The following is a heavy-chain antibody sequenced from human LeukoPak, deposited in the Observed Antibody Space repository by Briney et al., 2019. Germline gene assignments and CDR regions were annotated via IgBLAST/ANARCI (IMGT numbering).Heavy chain of an antibody. Sequence: VASVKVSCKASGGTFSSYAISWVRQAPGQGLEWMGGIIPIFGTANYAQKFQGRVTITADESTSTAYMELSSLRSEDTAVYYCARGGGSGSSLYYYFNYWGQGTLVTVSS. V-gene: IGHV1-69*13. D-gene: IGHD3-10*01. J-gene: IGHJ4*02. CDR1: GGTFSSYA. CDR3: ARGGGSGSSLYYYFNY. CDR2: IIPIFGTA.